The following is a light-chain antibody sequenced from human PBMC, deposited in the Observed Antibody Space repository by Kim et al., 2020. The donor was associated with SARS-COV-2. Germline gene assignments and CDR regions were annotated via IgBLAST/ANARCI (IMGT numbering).Light chain of an antibody. J-gene: IGKJ2*01. CDR2: DAS. CDR1: QNIRDN. CDR3: QQYNDWRT. V-gene: IGKV3-15*01. Sequence: LSVSPGERATLSCRASQNIRDNFAWYQQKPGQAPRLLIYDASTRATDIPARFSGSGSGTEFTLTISSLQSEDCALYYCQQYNDWRTFGQGTKLEI.